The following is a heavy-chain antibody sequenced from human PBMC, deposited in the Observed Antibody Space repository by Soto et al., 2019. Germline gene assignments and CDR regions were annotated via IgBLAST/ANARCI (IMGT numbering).Heavy chain of an antibody. CDR2: IWYDGSNK. CDR1: GFTFSSYG. J-gene: IGHJ6*02. V-gene: IGHV3-33*01. D-gene: IGHD6-19*01. CDR3: ARDRGIAVAGTGDRYYGMDV. Sequence: PGGSLRLSCAASGFTFSSYGMHWVRQAPGKGLEWVAVIWYDGSNKYHADSVKGRFTISRDNSKNTLYLQMNSLRAEDTAVYYCARDRGIAVAGTGDRYYGMDVWGQGTTVTVSS.